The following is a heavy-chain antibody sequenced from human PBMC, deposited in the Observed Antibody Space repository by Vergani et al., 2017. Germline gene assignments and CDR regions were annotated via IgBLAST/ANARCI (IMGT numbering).Heavy chain of an antibody. V-gene: IGHV3-15*01. Sequence: EVQLVESGGGLVKPGGSLRLSCAASGFTFSNAWMSWVRQAPGKGLEWVGRIKSKTDGGTTDYAAPVKGRFTISRDDSKNTLYLQINSLKTWDTAVYYFTTDPLDAFDIWGQGTMVTVSS. J-gene: IGHJ3*02. CDR3: TTDPLDAFDI. CDR1: GFTFSNAW. CDR2: IKSKTDGGTT.